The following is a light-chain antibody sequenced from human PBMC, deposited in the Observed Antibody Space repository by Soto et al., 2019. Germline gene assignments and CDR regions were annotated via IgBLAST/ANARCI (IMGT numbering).Light chain of an antibody. Sequence: EIVLTQSPGSLSFSPGERATLTCRAGQSVSGSYLAWFQQKPGQAPRLLIYGASTRATGVPARFSGSGSGTESTLTISSLQSEDFAVYFCQQYHIWPSWTFGQGTKVDIK. J-gene: IGKJ1*01. CDR2: GAS. CDR1: QSVSGSY. V-gene: IGKV3-15*01. CDR3: QQYHIWPSWT.